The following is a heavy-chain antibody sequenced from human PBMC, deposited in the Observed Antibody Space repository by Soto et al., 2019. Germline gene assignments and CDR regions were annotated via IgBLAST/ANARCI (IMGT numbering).Heavy chain of an antibody. CDR1: GGSISSSSYY. Sequence: QLQLQESGPGLVKPSETLSLTCTVSGGSISSSSYYWGWIRQPPGKGLEWIGSIYYSGSTYYNPSLKSRVTISVDTSKSQFSLKLSSVTAADTAVYYCARLVTMVRGAVYYFDYWGQGTLVTVSS. CDR3: ARLVTMVRGAVYYFDY. CDR2: IYYSGST. D-gene: IGHD3-10*01. V-gene: IGHV4-39*01. J-gene: IGHJ4*02.